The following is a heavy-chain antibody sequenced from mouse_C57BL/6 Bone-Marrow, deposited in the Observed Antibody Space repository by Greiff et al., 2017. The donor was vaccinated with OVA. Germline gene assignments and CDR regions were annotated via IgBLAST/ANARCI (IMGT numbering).Heavy chain of an antibody. Sequence: VQLQQSGAELVRPGASVTLSCKASGYTFTDYEMHWVKQTPVHGLEWIGAIDPETGGTAYNQKFKGKAILTADKSSSTAYMELRSLTSEDSAVYYCTRDGYYEFAYWGQGTLVTVSA. J-gene: IGHJ3*01. D-gene: IGHD2-3*01. V-gene: IGHV1-15*01. CDR2: IDPETGGT. CDR3: TRDGYYEFAY. CDR1: GYTFTDYE.